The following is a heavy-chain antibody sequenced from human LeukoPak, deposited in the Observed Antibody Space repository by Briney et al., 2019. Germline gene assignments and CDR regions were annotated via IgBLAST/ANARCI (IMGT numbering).Heavy chain of an antibody. V-gene: IGHV5-51*01. Sequence: PGESLKISCKGSGYSFTNYWIGWVRQMPGKGLEWMGIIYPDDSDTTYSPSFQGQVTISVDKSISTASLQWRSLKASDTAMYYCARRGNGYSNHKLMSFDYWGQGTLVTVSS. CDR3: ARRGNGYSNHKLMSFDY. CDR1: GYSFTNYW. D-gene: IGHD4-11*01. CDR2: IYPDDSDT. J-gene: IGHJ4*02.